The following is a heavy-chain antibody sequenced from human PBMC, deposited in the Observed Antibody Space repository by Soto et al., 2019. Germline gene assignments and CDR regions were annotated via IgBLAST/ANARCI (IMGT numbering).Heavy chain of an antibody. CDR2: IYSGGST. CDR1: GFTVSSNY. J-gene: IGHJ5*02. V-gene: IGHV3-53*01. CDR3: TADPNWRSVP. Sequence: GGSLRLSCAASGFTVSSNYMSWVRQAPGKGLEWVSVIYSGGSTYYADSVKGRFTISRDNSKNTLYLQMNNLRTEDTAVYYCTADPNWRSVPWGQGTLVTVSS. D-gene: IGHD1-1*01.